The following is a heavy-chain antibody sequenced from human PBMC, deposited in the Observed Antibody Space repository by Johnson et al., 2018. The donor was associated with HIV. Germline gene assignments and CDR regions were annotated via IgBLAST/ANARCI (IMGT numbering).Heavy chain of an antibody. V-gene: IGHV3-30*04. D-gene: IGHD5-12*01. Sequence: QMLLVESGGGMVQPGRSLRLSCAASGFTFTTYALHWVRRAPGKGLECVAVISYDGTYKYYEDYVKGRFTISRDNSGNTLYLEMNSLRAEDTAVYYCVRVRGYSGYDIDDDAFDIWGQGTMVTVSP. J-gene: IGHJ3*02. CDR1: GFTFTTYA. CDR2: ISYDGTYK. CDR3: VRVRGYSGYDIDDDAFDI.